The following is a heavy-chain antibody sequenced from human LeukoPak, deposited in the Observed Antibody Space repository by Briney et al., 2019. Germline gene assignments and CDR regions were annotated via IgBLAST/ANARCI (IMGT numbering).Heavy chain of an antibody. D-gene: IGHD1-1*01. CDR3: AGDQLALNAFDI. Sequence: SETLSLTCTVSGGSISSHYWGWIRQPPGKGLEWIGYISYIGSTNYSPSLKSRVTISVDTSKNQFSLRLSPVTAADTAIYYCAGDQLALNAFDIWGQGTMVTVSS. J-gene: IGHJ3*02. V-gene: IGHV4-59*11. CDR2: ISYIGST. CDR1: GGSISSHY.